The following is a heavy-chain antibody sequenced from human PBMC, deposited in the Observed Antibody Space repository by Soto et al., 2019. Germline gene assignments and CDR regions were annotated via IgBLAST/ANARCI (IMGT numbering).Heavy chain of an antibody. Sequence: ASVKVSCKASGYTFTSYDINWVRQATGQGLEWMGWMNPNSGNTGYAQKFQGRVTMTRNTSISTAYMEMSSLRSEDTAVYYCARGGSSPEERWFDPWGQGTLVTVSS. CDR2: MNPNSGNT. CDR3: ARGGSSPEERWFDP. D-gene: IGHD6-6*01. V-gene: IGHV1-8*01. J-gene: IGHJ5*02. CDR1: GYTFTSYD.